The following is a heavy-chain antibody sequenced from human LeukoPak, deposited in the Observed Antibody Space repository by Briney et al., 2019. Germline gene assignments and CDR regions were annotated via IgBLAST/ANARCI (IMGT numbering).Heavy chain of an antibody. CDR2: INHSGST. J-gene: IGHJ4*02. D-gene: IGHD2-15*01. Sequence: SETLSLTCAVYGGSFSGYYWSWIRQPPGKGLEWIGEINHSGSTNYNPSLKSRVTISVDTSKNQFSLKLSSVTAADTAVYYCARGRDIVVVVAATGYHDYWGQGTRVTVSS. CDR3: ARGRDIVVVVAATGYHDY. V-gene: IGHV4-34*01. CDR1: GGSFSGYY.